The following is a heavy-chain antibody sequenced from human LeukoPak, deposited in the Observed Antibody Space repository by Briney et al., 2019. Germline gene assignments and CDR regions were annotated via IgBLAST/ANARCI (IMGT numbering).Heavy chain of an antibody. J-gene: IGHJ4*02. CDR3: ARVYGGTSTTYPHDY. CDR1: GFTFSDYW. CDR2: IHTDGSVT. V-gene: IGHV3-74*01. Sequence: GGSLRLSCAASGFTFSDYWMHWVRQAPGKGLVWVSRIHTDGSVTSYADSVKGRFTISRDNAKNTLYLQMNSLRAEDTAVYYCARVYGGTSTTYPHDYWGQGTLVTVSS. D-gene: IGHD1-14*01.